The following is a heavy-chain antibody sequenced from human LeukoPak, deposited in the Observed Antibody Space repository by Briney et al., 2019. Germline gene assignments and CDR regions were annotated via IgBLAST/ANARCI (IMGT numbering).Heavy chain of an antibody. V-gene: IGHV3-23*01. CDR2: ISGSGGST. D-gene: IGHD1-26*01. J-gene: IGHJ4*02. Sequence: VGSLRLSCAASGFTFSSYAMSWVRQAPGKGLEWVSAISGSGGSTYYADSVKGRFTISRDNSKNTLYLQMNSLRAEDTAVYYCAKDRDGAVSYFDYWGQGTLVTVSS. CDR3: AKDRDGAVSYFDY. CDR1: GFTFSSYA.